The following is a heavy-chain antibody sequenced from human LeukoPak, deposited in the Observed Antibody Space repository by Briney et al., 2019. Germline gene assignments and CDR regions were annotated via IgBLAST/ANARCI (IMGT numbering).Heavy chain of an antibody. CDR2: ISAYNGNT. V-gene: IGHV1-18*01. CDR1: GYTFTSYG. CDR3: ARARDGYNYGDIDY. J-gene: IGHJ4*02. D-gene: IGHD5-24*01. Sequence: ASVKVSCKASGYTFTSYGISWVRQAPGQGLEWMGWISAYNGNTNYAQKLQGRVTMTTDTSTSTAYMELRSLRSDDTAVYYCARARDGYNYGDIDYWGQGTLVTVSS.